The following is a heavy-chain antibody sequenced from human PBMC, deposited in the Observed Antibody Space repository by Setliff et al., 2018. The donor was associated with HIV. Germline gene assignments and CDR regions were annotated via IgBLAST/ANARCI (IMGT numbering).Heavy chain of an antibody. Sequence: GGSLRLSCAASGFTLSDHYIDWIRQPPGKGLEWVGRITAKFNGYVKEYAASVQGRFTISRDDSKDSLFLQMNSLKIEDTALYFCSINSPRSSWGQGTLVTAPQ. J-gene: IGHJ4*02. D-gene: IGHD6-6*01. CDR1: GFTLSDHY. CDR2: ITAKFNGYVK. CDR3: SINSPRSS. V-gene: IGHV3-72*01.